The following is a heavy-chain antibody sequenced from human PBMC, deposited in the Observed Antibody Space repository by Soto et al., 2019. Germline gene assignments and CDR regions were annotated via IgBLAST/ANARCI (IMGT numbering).Heavy chain of an antibody. J-gene: IGHJ4*02. CDR1: GFTVSSSY. V-gene: IGHV3-66*01. CDR2: LYTGGST. CDR3: ARDSYSKY. D-gene: IGHD4-4*01. Sequence: PVGSLRLSCAASGFTVSSSYMSWVRQAPGKGLEWVSVLYTGGSTYYADSVKGRFIISRDNSKNTLFLQMNSLRAEDTAVYYCARDSYSKYWGQGTLVTVSS.